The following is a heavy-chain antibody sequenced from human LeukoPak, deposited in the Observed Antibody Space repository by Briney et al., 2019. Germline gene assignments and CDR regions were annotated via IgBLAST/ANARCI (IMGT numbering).Heavy chain of an antibody. V-gene: IGHV4-31*03. J-gene: IGHJ5*02. CDR2: IYYSGST. D-gene: IGHD1-26*01. Sequence: PSQTLSLTCTVSGGSISSGGYYWSWIRQHPGKGLEWIGYIYYSGSTYYNPSLKSRVTISLDTSKNQFSLNLSSVTAADTAVYYCARSGSFSDWFDPWGQGTLVTVSS. CDR1: GGSISSGGYY. CDR3: ARSGSFSDWFDP.